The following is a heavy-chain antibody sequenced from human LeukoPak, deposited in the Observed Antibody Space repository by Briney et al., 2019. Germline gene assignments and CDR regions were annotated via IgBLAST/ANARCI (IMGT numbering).Heavy chain of an antibody. CDR2: LYYSGST. V-gene: IGHV4-39*01. J-gene: IGHJ4*02. CDR3: ARLRYYGDYVDY. CDR1: GGSISSYY. Sequence: SETLSLTCTVSGGSISSYYWGWIRQPPGKGLEWIGSLYYSGSTYFNPSLKSRLTISVDTSKNQFSLKPSSVTAADTAVYYCARLRYYGDYVDYWGQGTLVTVSS. D-gene: IGHD4-17*01.